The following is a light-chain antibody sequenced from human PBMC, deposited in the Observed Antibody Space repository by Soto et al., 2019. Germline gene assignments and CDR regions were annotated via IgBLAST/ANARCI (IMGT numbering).Light chain of an antibody. CDR1: SGDVGGYIY. Sequence: QSALTQPASVSGSPGQSIRIACTGGSGDVGGYIYVSWYQQHPGKAPKLMIYDVTSRPSGVSYRFSGSKSGNTASLTISGLQAEDEADYYCSSYTTSSSYVFGTGTKVTVL. CDR3: SSYTTSSSYV. J-gene: IGLJ1*01. V-gene: IGLV2-14*01. CDR2: DVT.